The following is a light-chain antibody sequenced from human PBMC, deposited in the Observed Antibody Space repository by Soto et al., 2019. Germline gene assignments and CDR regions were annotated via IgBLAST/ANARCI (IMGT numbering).Light chain of an antibody. CDR1: QIINSY. Sequence: VPLTQSPSAASTSVGNAITIACPVSQIINSYLDWYQERPGQAPKVLIPGASTLASGVPYRFSGSGSGTDFTLTISSLEPEDFAMYYCQQGYSTPFTFGGGTKVDNK. CDR3: QQGYSTPFT. J-gene: IGKJ4*02. V-gene: IGKV1-39*01. CDR2: GAS.